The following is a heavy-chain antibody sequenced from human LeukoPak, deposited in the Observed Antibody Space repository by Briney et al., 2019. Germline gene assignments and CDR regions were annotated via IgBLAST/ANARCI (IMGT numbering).Heavy chain of an antibody. CDR1: GGSISSSSYY. CDR2: IYYSGST. V-gene: IGHV4-39*02. D-gene: IGHD3-10*01. Sequence: SETLSLTCTVSGGSISSSSYYWGWIRQPPGKGLEWIGSIYYSGSTYYNPSLKSRVTISVDTSKNQFSLKLSSVTAADTAVYYCARERTEGWFGELLPHYYYYYMDVWGKGTTVTISS. J-gene: IGHJ6*03. CDR3: ARERTEGWFGELLPHYYYYYMDV.